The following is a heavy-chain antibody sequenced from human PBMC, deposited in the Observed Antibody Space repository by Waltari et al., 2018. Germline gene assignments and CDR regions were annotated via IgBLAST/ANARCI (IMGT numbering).Heavy chain of an antibody. CDR1: GFTFRSYW. Sequence: EVQLVESGGGLVQPGGSLRLSCAASGFTFRSYWMHWVRQAPGKGLVCVSRINNDGSLTTYADSVKGRFTISRYNAKNTVFLQMNSLGAEDTAVYYCASVGDGYNRNYWGQGTLVTVSS. CDR3: ASVGDGYNRNY. V-gene: IGHV3-74*01. CDR2: INNDGSLT. D-gene: IGHD1-26*01. J-gene: IGHJ4*02.